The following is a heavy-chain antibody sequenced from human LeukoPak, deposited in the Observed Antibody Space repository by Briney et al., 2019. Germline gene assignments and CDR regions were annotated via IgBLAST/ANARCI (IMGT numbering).Heavy chain of an antibody. CDR3: ARQSTNYYYGMDV. CDR1: GYSFTSYW. V-gene: IGHV5-51*01. CDR2: IYPGDSDT. D-gene: IGHD5/OR15-5a*01. Sequence: GESPKISCKGSGYSFTSYWIGWVRQMPGKGLEWMGIIYPGDSDTRYSPSFQGQVTISADKSISTAYLQWSSLKASDTAMYYCARQSTNYYYGMDVWGQGTTVTVSS. J-gene: IGHJ6*02.